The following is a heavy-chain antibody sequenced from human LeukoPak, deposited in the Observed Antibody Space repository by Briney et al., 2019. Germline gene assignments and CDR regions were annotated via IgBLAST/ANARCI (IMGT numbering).Heavy chain of an antibody. V-gene: IGHV3-7*01. CDR2: IQQDGSEK. CDR3: ARESDADRGSGWYGYNFDD. J-gene: IGHJ4*02. Sequence: GGSLTLSCAASGFTFSNYWMNWVRQAPGEGLEGVANIQQDGSEKDYVDSVKGRFTISRDNAKNSLYLQMNSLRVEDTAVYYCARESDADRGSGWYGYNFDDWGQGTVVTVSS. CDR1: GFTFSNYW. D-gene: IGHD6-19*01.